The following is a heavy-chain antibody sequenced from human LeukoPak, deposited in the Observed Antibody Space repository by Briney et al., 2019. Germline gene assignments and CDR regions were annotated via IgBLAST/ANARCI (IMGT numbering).Heavy chain of an antibody. Sequence: PSETLSLTCTASSGSINNYYWSWIRQPAGKGLEWIGRIYTRGSTNYNPSLKSRVTMSVDTSKNQFSLKLSSVTAADTAVYYCARGRYCSADICSGGDAFDIWGQGTMVSVSS. D-gene: IGHD2-15*01. CDR3: ARGRYCSADICSGGDAFDI. CDR1: SGSINNYY. V-gene: IGHV4-4*07. J-gene: IGHJ3*02. CDR2: IYTRGST.